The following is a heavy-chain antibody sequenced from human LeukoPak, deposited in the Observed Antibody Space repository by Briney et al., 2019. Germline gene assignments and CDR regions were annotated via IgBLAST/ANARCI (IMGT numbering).Heavy chain of an antibody. CDR3: ARGPDYDSSGYPDFDL. CDR2: ISAYNGNT. J-gene: IGHJ2*01. V-gene: IGHV1-18*01. D-gene: IGHD3-22*01. CDR1: GYTFTSYG. Sequence: ASVKVSCKASGYTFTSYGISGVRQAPGQGLEWMGWISAYNGNTNYAQKLQGRVTMTTDTSTSTAYMELRSLRSDDTAVYYCARGPDYDSSGYPDFDLWGRGTLVTVSS.